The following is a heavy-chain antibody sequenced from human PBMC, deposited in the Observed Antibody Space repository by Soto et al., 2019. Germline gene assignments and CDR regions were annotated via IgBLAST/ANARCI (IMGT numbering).Heavy chain of an antibody. CDR2: IVPMLGTP. V-gene: IGHV1-69*13. Sequence: ASVKVSCKASGGTFDKFIMNWVRQTPGRGLEWMGGIVPMLGTPTYAEKFKGRVRISATGSATTTYMEVTSLRSEDTAIYYCARNGTYGSSRSHYSGMDVWGQGTTVTVSS. CDR1: GGTFDKFI. D-gene: IGHD3-10*01. CDR3: ARNGTYGSSRSHYSGMDV. J-gene: IGHJ6*01.